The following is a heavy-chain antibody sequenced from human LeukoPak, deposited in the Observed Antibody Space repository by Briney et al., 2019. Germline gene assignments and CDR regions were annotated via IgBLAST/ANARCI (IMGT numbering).Heavy chain of an antibody. CDR3: ARDSWGDGYNYYWFDP. CDR1: GGPISSYY. D-gene: IGHD5-24*01. V-gene: IGHV4-59*01. J-gene: IGHJ5*02. Sequence: PSETLSLTCTVSGGPISSYYWSWIRQPPGKGLEWIGYIYYSGTTNYNPSLKSRVTISVDTSKNQFSLKLSSVTAADTAVYYCARDSWGDGYNYYWFDPWGQGTLVTVSS. CDR2: IYYSGTT.